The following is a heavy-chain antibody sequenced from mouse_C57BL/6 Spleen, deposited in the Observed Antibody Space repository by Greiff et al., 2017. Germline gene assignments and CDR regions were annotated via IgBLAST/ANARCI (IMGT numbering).Heavy chain of an antibody. CDR2: IYPGNSDT. CDR3: TREVREEWNYFGY. CDR1: GYTFTSYW. D-gene: IGHD2-5*01. J-gene: IGHJ2*01. V-gene: IGHV1-5*01. Sequence: DVQLQESGTVLARPGASVKMSCKTSGYTFTSYWMHWVKQRPGQGLESIGAIYPGNSDTSYNQKFKGKAKLTAVTSASTAYMELSSLTNEDSAVYYCTREVREEWNYFGYWGQGTTLTVSS.